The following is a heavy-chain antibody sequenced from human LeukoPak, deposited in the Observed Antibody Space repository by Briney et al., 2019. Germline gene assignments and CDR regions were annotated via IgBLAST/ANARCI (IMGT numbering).Heavy chain of an antibody. J-gene: IGHJ4*02. D-gene: IGHD6-19*01. Sequence: ASVKVSCKASGYTFTSYDINWVRQATGQGLEWMGWMNPNSGNTGCAQKFQGRVTMTRNTSISTAYMELSSLRSEDTAVYYCFAGYSSGWYLSDHFDYWGQGTLVTVSS. CDR2: MNPNSGNT. V-gene: IGHV1-8*01. CDR1: GYTFTSYD. CDR3: FAGYSSGWYLSDHFDY.